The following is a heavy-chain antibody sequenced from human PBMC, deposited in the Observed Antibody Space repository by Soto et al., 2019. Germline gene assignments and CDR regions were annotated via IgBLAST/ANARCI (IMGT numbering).Heavy chain of an antibody. CDR2: IYYSGTT. CDR1: GDSISTYDYY. CDR3: ARGIGVFDS. V-gene: IGHV4-30-4*01. Sequence: SETLSLTCTVSGDSISTYDYYWSWFRQPPGEGLQWIGYIYYSGTTYYNPSLKSRVTLSMDTSKNQFSLRLSSVTAADTAVYYCARGIGVFDSWGQGILVTVSS. D-gene: IGHD3-10*01. J-gene: IGHJ4*02.